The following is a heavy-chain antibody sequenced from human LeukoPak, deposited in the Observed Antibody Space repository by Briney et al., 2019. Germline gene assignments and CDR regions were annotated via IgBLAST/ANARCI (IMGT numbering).Heavy chain of an antibody. J-gene: IGHJ4*02. CDR1: GFTFDDYA. V-gene: IGHV3-43*02. Sequence: PGGSLRLSCAASGFTFDDYAMHWVRQAPGKGLEWVSLISGDGGSTFYADSVKGRFTISRDNSKNSLYLQMNSLRTEDTALYYCALGSGGYWGQGILVTVSS. D-gene: IGHD3-10*01. CDR3: ALGSGGY. CDR2: ISGDGGST.